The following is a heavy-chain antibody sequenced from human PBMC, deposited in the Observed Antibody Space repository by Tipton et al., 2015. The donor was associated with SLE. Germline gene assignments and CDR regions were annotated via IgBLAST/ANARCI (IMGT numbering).Heavy chain of an antibody. CDR3: ARGGSNYGYDAFDL. D-gene: IGHD1-26*01. CDR1: GGSFNNYH. CDR2: MNYGGRT. J-gene: IGHJ3*01. Sequence: TLSLTCAVSGGSFNNYHWNWIRQTPGKGLQWIGEMNYGGRTNYSPSLKSRVTISVATPKNQCSLKLTSVTAADTAVYYCARGGSNYGYDAFDLWGQGTMVTVSS. V-gene: IGHV4-34*01.